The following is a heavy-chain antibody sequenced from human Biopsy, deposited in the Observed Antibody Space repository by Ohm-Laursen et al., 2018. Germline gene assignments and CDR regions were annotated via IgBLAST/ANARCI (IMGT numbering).Heavy chain of an antibody. V-gene: IGHV1-2*02. CDR3: ARVPAYPSIDGYYGLDL. D-gene: IGHD2-15*01. J-gene: IGHJ6*02. CDR1: GYTFAGYY. Sequence: VSSVKVSCKASGYTFAGYYLHWVRQAPGHGLEWMGWINPNSGNANYAQSFQGRLTVTRDTSITTAYMELTSPTSDDTAIYYCARVPAYPSIDGYYGLDLWGQGTTVIVSS. CDR2: INPNSGNA.